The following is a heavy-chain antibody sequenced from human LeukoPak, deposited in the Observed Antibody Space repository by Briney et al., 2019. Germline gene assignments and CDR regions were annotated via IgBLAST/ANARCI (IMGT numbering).Heavy chain of an antibody. CDR3: ARISAYGDYYFDY. D-gene: IGHD4-17*01. J-gene: IGHJ4*02. V-gene: IGHV2-70*01. CDR1: GFSLITSGMC. Sequence: QTLTLTCTFSGFSLITSGMCVSWIRQPPGKALEWLALIDWDDDKYYSTSLKTRLTISKDTFKNHVVLTMTNMDPVDTATYYCARISAYGDYYFDYWGQGTLVTVSS. CDR2: IDWDDDK.